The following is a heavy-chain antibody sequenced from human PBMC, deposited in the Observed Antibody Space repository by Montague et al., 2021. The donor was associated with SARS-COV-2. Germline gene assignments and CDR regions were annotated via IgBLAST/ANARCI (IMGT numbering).Heavy chain of an antibody. J-gene: IGHJ4*02. Sequence: SETLSLTCAVYGGSFSVYYWSWLRQSPRSGLEWIAEINHSGTANYNPSLKSRVSISVDTSKNQFTLKLTSVTAADTAVYYCARAHASPPPRLFDFWGQGTLVTVSS. CDR3: ARAHASPPPRLFDF. CDR1: GGSFSVYY. V-gene: IGHV4-34*01. CDR2: INHSGTA.